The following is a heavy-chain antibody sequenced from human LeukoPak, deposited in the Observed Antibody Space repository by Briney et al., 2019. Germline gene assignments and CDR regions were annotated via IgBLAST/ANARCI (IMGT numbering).Heavy chain of an antibody. Sequence: GGSLRLSCAASGFTFSSYWMSWVRQAPGKGLEWVANIKQDGSEKYYVDSVKGRFTISRDNAKNSLYLQMNSLRAEDTAVYYCARDGGEYYDDAFDIWGQGTMVTVSS. CDR1: GFTFSSYW. CDR3: ARDGGEYYDDAFDI. CDR2: IKQDGSEK. V-gene: IGHV3-7*01. D-gene: IGHD3-3*01. J-gene: IGHJ3*02.